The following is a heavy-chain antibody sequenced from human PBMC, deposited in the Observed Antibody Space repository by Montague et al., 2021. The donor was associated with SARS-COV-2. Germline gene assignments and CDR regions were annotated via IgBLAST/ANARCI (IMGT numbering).Heavy chain of an antibody. Sequence: SETLSLTCTVTGGPISGSSDYWGWIRQSPGKGLEWIASVDYSGSTYYNPSLKSRVTISVDTSKNQFSLKLSSVTAADTAVYYCARHSITIFLSSMFDYWGQGTLVTVSS. CDR1: GGPISGSSDY. V-gene: IGHV4-39*01. CDR2: VDYSGST. J-gene: IGHJ4*02. D-gene: IGHD3-9*01. CDR3: ARHSITIFLSSMFDY.